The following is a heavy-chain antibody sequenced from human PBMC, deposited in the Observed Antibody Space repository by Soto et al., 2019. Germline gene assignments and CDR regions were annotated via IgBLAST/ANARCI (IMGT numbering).Heavy chain of an antibody. V-gene: IGHV1-46*01. J-gene: IGHJ4*02. CDR2: VNPSGGHT. CDR1: GDTFTDYY. D-gene: IGHD2-21*02. CDR3: ARGGHVVVVTVALDY. Sequence: VQLVQSGAEVKKPGASVKVSCKASGDTFTDYYIHWVRQAPGQALEWMGTVNPSGGHTTYAQHFLGRMTMTRDTSTSTLYMELTSLTSEDTAVYYCARGGHVVVVTVALDYWGQGTLVTVSS.